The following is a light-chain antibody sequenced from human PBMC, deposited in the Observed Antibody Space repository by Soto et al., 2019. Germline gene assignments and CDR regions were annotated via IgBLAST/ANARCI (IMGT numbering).Light chain of an antibody. CDR2: DDN. Sequence: QSVLTQPPSASGTPWQWVTISCSGSSSNIGSNYVYWYQQLPGTAPKLLVFDDNQRPSGVPDRFSDSKSGTSASLAISGLRSEDEADYYCAAWDTSLSGRVFGGGTQLTVL. J-gene: IGLJ3*02. CDR3: AAWDTSLSGRV. V-gene: IGLV1-47*02. CDR1: SSNIGSNY.